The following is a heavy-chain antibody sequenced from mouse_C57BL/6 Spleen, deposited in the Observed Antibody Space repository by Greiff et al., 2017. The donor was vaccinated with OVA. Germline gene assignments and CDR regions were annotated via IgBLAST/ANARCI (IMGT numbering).Heavy chain of an antibody. J-gene: IGHJ4*01. V-gene: IGHV10-3*01. CDR1: GFTFNTYA. CDR2: LRSKSSSYAT. CDR3: VRDPPYYAMDY. Sequence: EVLLVESGGGLVQPKGSLKLSCAASGFTFNTYAMHWVRQAPGQGLEWVARLRSKSSSYATYYADSVKDRFTISRDDSQSMLYLQMNNQKAEDTAMYYCVRDPPYYAMDYWGQGTSVTVSS.